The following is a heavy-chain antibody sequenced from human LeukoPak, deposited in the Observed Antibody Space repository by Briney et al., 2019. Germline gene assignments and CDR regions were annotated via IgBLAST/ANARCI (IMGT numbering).Heavy chain of an antibody. V-gene: IGHV3-23*01. CDR2: ISGSGGTT. Sequence: GGSLRLSCAASGFTFSSYGMSWVRQAPGKGLEWVSAISGSGGTTYYADSVKGRFTISRDNSMNTLYLQMNSLRAEDTAVYSCAKDRLGALLYFDSWGQGTLVTVSS. CDR1: GFTFSSYG. D-gene: IGHD1-26*01. CDR3: AKDRLGALLYFDS. J-gene: IGHJ4*02.